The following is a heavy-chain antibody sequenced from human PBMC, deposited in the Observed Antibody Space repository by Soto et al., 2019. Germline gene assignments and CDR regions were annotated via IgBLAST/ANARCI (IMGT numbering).Heavy chain of an antibody. V-gene: IGHV4-38-2*02. CDR1: GYSISSGFS. Sequence: LSLTCAVSGYSISSGFSWGWIRQPPGKGLEWIGSIDHSGSTHYNASLKIRLSISLDTSKNQFSLKLRSVTAADTAVYYCARDWGSGYYHFEPWGQGTLVTVSS. CDR3: ARDWGSGYYHFEP. J-gene: IGHJ5*02. D-gene: IGHD5-12*01. CDR2: IDHSGST.